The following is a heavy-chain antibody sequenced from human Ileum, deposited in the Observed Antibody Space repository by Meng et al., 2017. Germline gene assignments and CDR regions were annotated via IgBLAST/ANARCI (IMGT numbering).Heavy chain of an antibody. J-gene: IGHJ4*02. D-gene: IGHD3-22*01. CDR2: INHSGST. CDR1: GGSFSANY. CDR3: ASARYDN. V-gene: IGHV4-34*01. Sequence: QVQLQQWGAGLLKPSETLSLTCVVYGGSFSANYWTWIRQPPGKGLEWIGEINHSGSTNYKPPLKSRVTISVDTSKKQFSLKLTSVTAADTAVYYCASARYDNWGQGTLVTVSS.